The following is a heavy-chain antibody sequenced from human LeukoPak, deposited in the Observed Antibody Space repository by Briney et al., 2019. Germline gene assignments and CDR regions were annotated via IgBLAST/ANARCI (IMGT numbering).Heavy chain of an antibody. Sequence: PGRSLRLSCAAPGFTFTIYIMHWVRQAPGKGLEWVAVIWPDGSNEYYADSVKGRFTVSRDDSKNTLYLQMNSLRAEDTAVYYCARASGSYDYWGQGTLVTVSS. V-gene: IGHV3-33*01. D-gene: IGHD1-26*01. CDR1: GFTFTIYI. J-gene: IGHJ4*02. CDR3: ARASGSYDY. CDR2: IWPDGSNE.